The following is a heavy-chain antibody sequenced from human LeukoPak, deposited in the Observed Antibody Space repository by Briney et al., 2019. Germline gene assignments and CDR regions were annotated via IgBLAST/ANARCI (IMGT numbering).Heavy chain of an antibody. V-gene: IGHV4-61*02. D-gene: IGHD2-15*01. CDR1: GGSISSGTYY. CDR2: IYTSGST. Sequence: SQTLSLTCTVSGGSISSGTYYWSWIRQPAGKGLEWIGRIYTSGSTNYNPSLKSRITISVDTSKNQFSLKLSSVTAADTAVYYCARNSCPSGSCYDNRGYFDHWGQGTLVTVSS. CDR3: ARNSCPSGSCYDNRGYFDH. J-gene: IGHJ4*02.